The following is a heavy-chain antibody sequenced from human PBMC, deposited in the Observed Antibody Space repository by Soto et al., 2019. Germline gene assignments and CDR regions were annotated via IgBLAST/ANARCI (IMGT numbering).Heavy chain of an antibody. CDR3: AREGYCSSGSCALYSHDFFGMDV. V-gene: IGHV1-18*01. J-gene: IGHJ6*02. CDR2: ISTYNSNT. Sequence: QVQLVQFGAEVKKPGASVKVSCKASHYSFARYGITWVRQAPGQGLEWMGWISTYNSNTKYAQKFQGRVTMTTDTPTSTAYMNLRSLTSDDTAVYYCAREGYCSSGSCALYSHDFFGMDVWGQGTTVTVSS. D-gene: IGHD2-15*01. CDR1: HYSFARYG.